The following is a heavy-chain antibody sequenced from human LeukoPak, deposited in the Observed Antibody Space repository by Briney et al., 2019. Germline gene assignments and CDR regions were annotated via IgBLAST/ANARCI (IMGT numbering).Heavy chain of an antibody. CDR3: ARGLEMVRGVSYYFDY. Sequence: HPGGSLRLSCAASGFTLCSYEMNWVRQAPGKGLEWVSYISSSGSTIYYADSVKGRFTISRDNAKNSLYLQMNSLRAEDTAVYYCARGLEMVRGVSYYFDYWGQGTLVTVSS. CDR2: ISSSGSTI. J-gene: IGHJ4*02. V-gene: IGHV3-48*03. CDR1: GFTLCSYE. D-gene: IGHD3-10*01.